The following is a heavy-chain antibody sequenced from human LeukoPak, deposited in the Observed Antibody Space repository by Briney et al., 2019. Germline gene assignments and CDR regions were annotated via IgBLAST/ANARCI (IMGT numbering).Heavy chain of an antibody. J-gene: IGHJ4*02. CDR1: GDSTCIGGYS. Sequence: SETLPLTCALSGDSTCIGGYSWRWIRQPPGKGLEWLVYIYHSGSTYYNPSLRSRVTISVDTSKNQFSLKLTSVSAADTAVYYCARQGYTYYYDSSGYYPFDYWGQGTLVTVSS. CDR2: IYHSGST. D-gene: IGHD3-22*01. V-gene: IGHV4-30-2*03. CDR3: ARQGYTYYYDSSGYYPFDY.